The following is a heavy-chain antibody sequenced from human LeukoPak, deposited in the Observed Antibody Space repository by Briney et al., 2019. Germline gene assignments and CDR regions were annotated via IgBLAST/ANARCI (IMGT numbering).Heavy chain of an antibody. CDR3: AKYPSCTNNICHGDFDY. D-gene: IGHD2-8*01. CDR2: ISGSGGDT. J-gene: IGHJ4*02. V-gene: IGHV3-23*01. Sequence: PGGSLRLSCAASGFSFSNYAMSWVRQAPGKGLEWVSGISGSGGDTYYADSVKGRFTISRDSSKNTLYLQMNSLRAEDTAVYYCAKYPSCTNNICHGDFDYWGQGTLVTVSS. CDR1: GFSFSNYA.